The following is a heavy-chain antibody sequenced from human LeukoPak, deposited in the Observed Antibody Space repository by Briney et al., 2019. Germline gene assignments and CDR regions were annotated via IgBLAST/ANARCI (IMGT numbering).Heavy chain of an antibody. Sequence: GRSLRLSCAASGFTFDDYAMHWVRQAPGKSLEWVSGICGNSGSIGYADSVKGRFTISRDNAKNSLYLQINSLRAEDTALYYCTKGERVFGVVMHYWGQGTLLTVPS. CDR3: TKGERVFGVVMHY. J-gene: IGHJ4*02. V-gene: IGHV3-9*01. CDR2: ICGNSGSI. D-gene: IGHD3-3*01. CDR1: GFTFDDYA.